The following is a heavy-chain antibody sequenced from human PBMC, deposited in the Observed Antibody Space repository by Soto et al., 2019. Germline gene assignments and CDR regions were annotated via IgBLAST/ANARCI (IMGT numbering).Heavy chain of an antibody. CDR1: GGTFSGYA. CDR3: ATFTGGSQNWFDP. J-gene: IGHJ5*02. CDR2: IIPIFGTA. V-gene: IGHV1-69*06. D-gene: IGHD3-10*01. Sequence: SVKVSCKASGGTFSGYAISWVRQAPGQGLEWMGGIIPIFGTANYAQKFQGRVTITADKSTSTAYMELSSLRSEDTAVYYCATFTGGSQNWFDPWGQGTLVTVSS.